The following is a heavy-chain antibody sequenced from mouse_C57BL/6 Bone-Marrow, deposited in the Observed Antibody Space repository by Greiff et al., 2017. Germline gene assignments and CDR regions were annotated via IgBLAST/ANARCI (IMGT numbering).Heavy chain of an antibody. CDR2: IYPGSGST. CDR3: AVGYYYDYPFAY. Sequence: QVQLQQSGAELVKPGASVKMSCKASGYTFTSYWITWVKQRPGQGLEWIGDIYPGSGSTNYNEKFKSKATLTVDTSSSTAYMQLNSLTSEDSAVYYCAVGYYYDYPFAYWGQGTLVTVSA. CDR1: GYTFTSYW. J-gene: IGHJ3*01. V-gene: IGHV1-55*01. D-gene: IGHD2-4*01.